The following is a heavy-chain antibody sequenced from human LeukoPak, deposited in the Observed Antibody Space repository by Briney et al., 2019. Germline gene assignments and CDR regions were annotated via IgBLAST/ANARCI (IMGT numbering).Heavy chain of an antibody. CDR3: AKDSGWLRFHY. D-gene: IGHD5-12*01. CDR1: GFTFSNHG. J-gene: IGHJ4*02. CDR2: ISPSGDIT. Sequence: GGSLRLSCAGYGFTFSNHGMNWVRQAAGKGLEWVSGISPSGDITYYVDSVKGRFTISRDNSKNTFYLQMNSLRAEDTAVYYCAKDSGWLRFHYWGQGTLVTVSS. V-gene: IGHV3-23*01.